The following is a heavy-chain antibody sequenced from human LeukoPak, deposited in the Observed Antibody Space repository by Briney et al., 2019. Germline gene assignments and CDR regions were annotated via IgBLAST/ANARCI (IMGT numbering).Heavy chain of an antibody. CDR2: ISYDGGST. CDR1: GFTFSTYA. CDR3: AKIEGSWSYYFDY. Sequence: SGRSLRLSCAASGFTFSTYAMHWGRQAPGKGLEWVAIISYDGGSTSYADSVKSRFTISRDNSKNTLYLQMSSLRTEDTAVYYCAKIEGSWSYYFDYWGQGTLVTVSP. J-gene: IGHJ4*02. D-gene: IGHD6-19*01. V-gene: IGHV3-30*18.